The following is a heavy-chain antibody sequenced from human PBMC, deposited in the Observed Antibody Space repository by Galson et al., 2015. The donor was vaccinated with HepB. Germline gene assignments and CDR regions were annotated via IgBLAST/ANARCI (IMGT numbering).Heavy chain of an antibody. CDR1: GLTVSRNY. V-gene: IGHV3-66*01. Sequence: SLRLSCAASGLTVSRNYMSWVRQAPGKGLEWVSVIYSGGSTYYADSAKGRFTISRDNSKNTLYLQMNSLRAEDTAVYYCARDRLLGGSVDYYGMDVWGQGTTVTVSS. D-gene: IGHD2-15*01. CDR3: ARDRLLGGSVDYYGMDV. J-gene: IGHJ6*02. CDR2: IYSGGST.